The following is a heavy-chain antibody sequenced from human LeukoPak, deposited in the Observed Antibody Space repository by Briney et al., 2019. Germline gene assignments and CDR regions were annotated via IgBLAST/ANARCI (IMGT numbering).Heavy chain of an antibody. J-gene: IGHJ4*02. Sequence: SSETLSLTCTVSGGSISSSSYYWGWIRQPPGKGLEWIGSIYYSGSTYYNPSLKSRVTISVDTSKNQFSLKLSSVTAADTAVYYCARHLNYDFWSGYPGFFDYWGQGTLVTVSS. CDR2: IYYSGST. CDR1: GGSISSSSYY. D-gene: IGHD3-3*01. CDR3: ARHLNYDFWSGYPGFFDY. V-gene: IGHV4-39*01.